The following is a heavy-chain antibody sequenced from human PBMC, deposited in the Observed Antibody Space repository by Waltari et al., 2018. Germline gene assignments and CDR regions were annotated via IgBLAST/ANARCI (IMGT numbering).Heavy chain of an antibody. CDR2: IHGSGRS. CDR1: GYSISGTYW. V-gene: IGHV4-4*02. J-gene: IGHJ4*02. D-gene: IGHD2-15*01. CDR3: ARDRGRGLYLDS. Sequence: QVQLQESGPGLVKPSGTLSVPCAVSGYSISGTYWWSWVRQPPGRGLEWIGQIHGSGRSNYNPSLESRVTVSIDTSNNHFSLKVTSATAADTAVYYCARDRGRGLYLDSWGQGTLVTVSP.